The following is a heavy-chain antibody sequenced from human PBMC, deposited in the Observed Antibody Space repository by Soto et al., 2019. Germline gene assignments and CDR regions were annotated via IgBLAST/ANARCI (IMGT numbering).Heavy chain of an antibody. D-gene: IGHD5-12*01. V-gene: IGHV5-51*01. Sequence: PGESLKISGKGSGYSFASYWIGWVRQMPGKGLEWMGIIYAADSDTRYSPSFQGQVTISADKSISTAYVQWSSLKASDTAMYFCARGGTDGYRHFDFWGQGTLVTVSS. J-gene: IGHJ4*02. CDR2: IYAADSDT. CDR1: GYSFASYW. CDR3: ARGGTDGYRHFDF.